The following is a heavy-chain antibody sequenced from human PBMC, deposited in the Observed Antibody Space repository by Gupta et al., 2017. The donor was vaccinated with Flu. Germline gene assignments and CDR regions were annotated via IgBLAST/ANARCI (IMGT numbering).Heavy chain of an antibody. Sequence: EVQLLESGGGLVQPGGSLRLSCAASGFTFGSYAMSWVRQAPGKGLEWVSAITGSGDSTYYADSVKGRFTISRDNSKNTQYLQMNSLRAEDTAVYYCAKDRLSGGNCYSFYDHWGQGTLVTVSS. CDR1: GFTFGSYA. J-gene: IGHJ5*02. CDR3: AKDRLSGGNCYSFYDH. D-gene: IGHD2-15*01. CDR2: ITGSGDST. V-gene: IGHV3-23*01.